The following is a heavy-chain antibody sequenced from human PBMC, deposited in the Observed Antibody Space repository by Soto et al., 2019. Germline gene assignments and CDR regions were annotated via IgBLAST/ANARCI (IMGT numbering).Heavy chain of an antibody. CDR1: GGTFSSYA. CDR2: IIPIFGTA. Sequence: QVQLVQSGAEVKKPGSSVKVSCKASGGTFSSYAISWVRQAPGQGLEWMGGIIPIFGTANYAQKFQGRVTITADESTSTADMELSSLRSEDTAVYYCARSEQRTRDTAMVDPWGEGSLVTVSS. J-gene: IGHJ5*02. CDR3: ARSEQRTRDTAMVDP. V-gene: IGHV1-69*12. D-gene: IGHD5-18*01.